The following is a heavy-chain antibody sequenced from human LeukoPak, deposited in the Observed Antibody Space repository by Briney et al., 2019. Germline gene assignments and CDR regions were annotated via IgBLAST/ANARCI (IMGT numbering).Heavy chain of an antibody. Sequence: GGSLRLSCAASGFTFSSYEMNWVRQAPGKGLEWVSYIRSRGSTIYYADSVKGRFTISRDNAKNSLYLQMNSLRAEDTAVYYCARDPNSSSSYYYYYYYMDVWGKGTTVTVSS. CDR1: GFTFSSYE. CDR2: IRSRGSTI. V-gene: IGHV3-48*03. D-gene: IGHD6-6*01. J-gene: IGHJ6*03. CDR3: ARDPNSSSSYYYYYYYMDV.